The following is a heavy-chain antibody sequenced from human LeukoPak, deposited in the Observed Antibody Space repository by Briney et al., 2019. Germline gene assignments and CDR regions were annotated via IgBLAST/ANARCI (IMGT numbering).Heavy chain of an antibody. CDR3: ARFETVTPELDDY. V-gene: IGHV3-21*01. Sequence: RGSLRLSCAASGFTFSSYSMNWVRQAPGKGLEWVSFISSSSEYIFYADSVKGRFTISRDNAENSLYLQMNSLRAEDTAVYYCARFETVTPELDDYWGQGTLVTVSS. D-gene: IGHD4-17*01. CDR2: ISSSSEYI. J-gene: IGHJ4*02. CDR1: GFTFSSYS.